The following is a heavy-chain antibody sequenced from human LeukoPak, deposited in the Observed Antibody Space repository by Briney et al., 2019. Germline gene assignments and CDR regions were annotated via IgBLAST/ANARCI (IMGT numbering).Heavy chain of an antibody. J-gene: IGHJ4*02. Sequence: GGSLRLSCAASGFNFSGYYMTWIRRAPGKGLEWVSYIGKSGSPIYYADSVKGRFTISRDNAKNSLYLQMSSLRAEDTAMYYCAKDAGWLQLDFWGQGALVTVSS. CDR2: IGKSGSPI. D-gene: IGHD5-24*01. CDR3: AKDAGWLQLDF. V-gene: IGHV3-11*01. CDR1: GFNFSGYY.